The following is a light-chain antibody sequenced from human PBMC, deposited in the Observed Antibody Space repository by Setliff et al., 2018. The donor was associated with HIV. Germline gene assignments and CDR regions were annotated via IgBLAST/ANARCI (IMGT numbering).Light chain of an antibody. V-gene: IGLV2-18*02. CDR1: SSDVGSYNR. CDR3: SSYTSISTYV. Sequence: QSVLTQPPSVSGSPGQSVTISCTGTSSDVGSYNRVSWYQQPPGAAPKLMIYEVTNRPSGVPARFSGSKSGNTASLTISGLQAGDEADYYCSSYTSISTYVFGTGTKVTVL. J-gene: IGLJ1*01. CDR2: EVT.